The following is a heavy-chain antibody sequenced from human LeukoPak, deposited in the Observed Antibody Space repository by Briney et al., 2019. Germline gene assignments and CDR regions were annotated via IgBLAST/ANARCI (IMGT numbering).Heavy chain of an antibody. CDR3: AREGYYYDSSGYSHKTAVAFDY. CDR1: GFTFTTYA. CDR2: ISGSGGST. J-gene: IGHJ4*02. V-gene: IGHV3-23*01. D-gene: IGHD3-22*01. Sequence: PGGSLRLSCAASGFTFTTYAMSWVRQAPGKGLEWVSAISGSGGSTYYADSVNGRFTISRDNSKNTLYLQMNSLRAEDTAVYYCAREGYYYDSSGYSHKTAVAFDYWGQGTLVTVSS.